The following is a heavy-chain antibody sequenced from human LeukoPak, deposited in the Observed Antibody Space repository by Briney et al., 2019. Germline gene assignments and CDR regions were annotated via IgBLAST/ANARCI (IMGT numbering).Heavy chain of an antibody. J-gene: IGHJ3*02. CDR1: GFTVSSNY. D-gene: IGHD3-9*01. Sequence: GGSLRLSCAASGFTVSSNYMSWVRQAPGKGLEWASVIYSGGSTYYADSVKGRFTISRDNSKNTLYLQMNSLRAEDTAVYYCAREYYDILTGYYKVHAFDIWGQGTMVTVSS. CDR3: AREYYDILTGYYKVHAFDI. CDR2: IYSGGST. V-gene: IGHV3-53*01.